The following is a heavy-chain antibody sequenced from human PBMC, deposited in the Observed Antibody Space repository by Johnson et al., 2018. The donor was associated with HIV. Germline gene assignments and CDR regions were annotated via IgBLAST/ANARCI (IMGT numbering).Heavy chain of an antibody. V-gene: IGHV3-30-3*02. D-gene: IGHD7-27*01. CDR1: GFTFSDYA. CDR2: ISYDGSNK. Sequence: QEQLVESGGGVVQPGGSLRLSCAASGFTFSDYAMHWVRQAPGKGLEWVAVISYDGSNKYYADSVKGRFTISRDNSKNTLYLQMNSLRAEDTALYYCAKGLGNVDAFDIWGQGTMVTVSS. J-gene: IGHJ3*02. CDR3: AKGLGNVDAFDI.